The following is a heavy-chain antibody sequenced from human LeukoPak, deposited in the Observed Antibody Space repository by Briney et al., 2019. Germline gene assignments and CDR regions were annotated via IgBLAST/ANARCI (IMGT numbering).Heavy chain of an antibody. Sequence: GGSLRLSCAASGFTFSSYAMSWDRQAPGKGLEWVSSISVSGGSTYYTDSVKGRFSISRDISKNTLYLQMNSLRAEDTAVYYCATYYSEQLITSDYWGQGTLVTVSS. CDR2: ISVSGGST. V-gene: IGHV3-23*01. D-gene: IGHD6-13*01. J-gene: IGHJ4*02. CDR1: GFTFSSYA. CDR3: ATYYSEQLITSDY.